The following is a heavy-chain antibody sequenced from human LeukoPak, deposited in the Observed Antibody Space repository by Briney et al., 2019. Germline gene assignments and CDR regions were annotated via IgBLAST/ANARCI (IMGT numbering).Heavy chain of an antibody. J-gene: IGHJ4*02. CDR1: GFTFSSYG. CDR2: IRYDGSNK. V-gene: IGHV3-30*02. Sequence: GGSLRLSCAASGFTFSSYGMHWVRQAPGKGLEWVAFIRYDGSNKYYADSVKGRFTISRDNSENTLYLQMNSLRAEDTAVYYCAKDTYGDYLFDYWGQGTLVTVSS. D-gene: IGHD4-17*01. CDR3: AKDTYGDYLFDY.